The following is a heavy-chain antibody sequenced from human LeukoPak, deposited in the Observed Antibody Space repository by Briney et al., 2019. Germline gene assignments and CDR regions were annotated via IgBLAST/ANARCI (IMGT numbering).Heavy chain of an antibody. V-gene: IGHV6-1*01. CDR3: ARGPWGFSFEY. Sequence: SQTLSLTCAISGDSVSSDIAAWTWVRQSPSRGREWLGRTYYRSKWYNDYAASVKRRITINPDTSKNQFSLQLNSVTPEDTAVYYCARGPWGFSFEYWGQGTLVTVSS. D-gene: IGHD7-27*01. J-gene: IGHJ4*02. CDR2: TYYRSKWYN. CDR1: GDSVSSDIAA.